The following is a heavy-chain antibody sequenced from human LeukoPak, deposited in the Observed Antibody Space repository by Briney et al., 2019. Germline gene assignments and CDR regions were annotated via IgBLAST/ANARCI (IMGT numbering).Heavy chain of an antibody. Sequence: GGSLRLSCAASGFTLRYYGMHWVRQAPGKGLEWVAFISYDGSKKYYADSVKDRFTISRDNSRNTLYVQVNSLRGEDTAVYYCAKESLDTEQRNYNYYGMDVWGQGTTVTVSS. CDR3: AKESLDTEQRNYNYYGMDV. CDR2: ISYDGSKK. CDR1: GFTLRYYG. J-gene: IGHJ6*02. V-gene: IGHV3-30*18. D-gene: IGHD1-1*01.